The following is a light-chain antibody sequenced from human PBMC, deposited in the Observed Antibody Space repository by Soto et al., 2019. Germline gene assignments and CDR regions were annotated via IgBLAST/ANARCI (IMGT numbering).Light chain of an antibody. CDR1: QSISTW. Sequence: DIQMTQSPSTLSAFVGDRVTITCLASQSISTWLAWYQQKPWKPPKVLIYHASSLESGVPSRFSGSGPGTEFSLPVTTLQPEDFTTYYCQQFNYYPYSFGQGTKLEI. CDR2: HAS. J-gene: IGKJ2*03. V-gene: IGKV1-5*01. CDR3: QQFNYYPYS.